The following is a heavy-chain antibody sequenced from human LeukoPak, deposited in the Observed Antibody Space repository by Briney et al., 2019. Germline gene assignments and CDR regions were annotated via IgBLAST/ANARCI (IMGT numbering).Heavy chain of an antibody. J-gene: IGHJ4*02. CDR1: RFTFSSYA. Sequence: GGSLRLSCAASRFTFSSYAMNWVRQAPGKGLEWVSAISGSGGSIYYTDSVKGRFTISRDNSKNTLFLQMNSLRAQDTAVYYCAKVWGSYSTGYFDYWGQGTLVTVSS. CDR2: ISGSGGSI. V-gene: IGHV3-23*01. CDR3: AKVWGSYSTGYFDY. D-gene: IGHD1-26*01.